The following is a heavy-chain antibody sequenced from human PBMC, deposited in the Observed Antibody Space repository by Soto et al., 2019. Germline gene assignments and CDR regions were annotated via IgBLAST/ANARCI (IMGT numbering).Heavy chain of an antibody. CDR3: ERSVAAMRFDP. J-gene: IGHJ5*02. CDR2: ISSSSSYI. CDR1: GFTFSSYS. Sequence: GGSLRLSCAASGFTFSSYSMNWVRQAPGKGLEWVSSISSSSSYIYYADSVKGRFTISRDNAKNSLYLQMNSLRAEDTAVYYCERSVAAMRFDPWGQGNLVTVSS. D-gene: IGHD2-2*01. V-gene: IGHV3-21*01.